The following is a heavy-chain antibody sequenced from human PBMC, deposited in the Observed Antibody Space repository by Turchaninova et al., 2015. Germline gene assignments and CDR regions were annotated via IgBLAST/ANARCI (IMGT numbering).Heavy chain of an antibody. CDR3: ARGVLESHTYYGMDV. J-gene: IGHJ6*02. D-gene: IGHD3-10*02. V-gene: IGHV3-48*03. CDR2: ISSRGDTI. Sequence: LGESGGGLVQPGHPLRLSCAPSGFTFQNYEMNWVRQAPGKGLEWVSFISSRGDTIYYADSVKGRFTISRDNAKNSLYLQMNSLRADDTSVYSCARGVLESHTYYGMDVWGQGTKVTV. CDR1: GFTFQNYE.